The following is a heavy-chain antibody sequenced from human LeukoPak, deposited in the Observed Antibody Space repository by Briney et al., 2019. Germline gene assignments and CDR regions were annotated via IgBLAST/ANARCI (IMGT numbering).Heavy chain of an antibody. Sequence: GGSLRLSCAASGFPFEDYTMHWVRQAPGKGLEWVSLISWDGDTAYYADSVKGRFTISRDNSKNSLYLQMNSLRTEDTALYYCAQDGLLGSYDSVFAEYFHQWGQGTLVTVSS. J-gene: IGHJ1*01. CDR1: GFPFEDYT. CDR2: ISWDGDTA. D-gene: IGHD3-10*01. V-gene: IGHV3-43*01. CDR3: AQDGLLGSYDSVFAEYFHQ.